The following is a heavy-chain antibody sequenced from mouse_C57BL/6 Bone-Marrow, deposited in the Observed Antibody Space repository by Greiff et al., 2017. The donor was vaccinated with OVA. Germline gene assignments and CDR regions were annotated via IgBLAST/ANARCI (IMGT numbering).Heavy chain of an antibody. CDR1: GYTFTDYE. CDR3: TRREYYYGSSYDYFDY. J-gene: IGHJ2*01. Sequence: VQVVESGAELVRPGASVTLSCKASGYTFTDYEMHWVKQTPVHGLEWIGAIDPETGGTAYNQKFKGKAILTADKSSSTAYMELRSLTSEDSAVYYCTRREYYYGSSYDYFDYWGQGTTLTVSS. D-gene: IGHD1-1*01. V-gene: IGHV1-15*01. CDR2: IDPETGGT.